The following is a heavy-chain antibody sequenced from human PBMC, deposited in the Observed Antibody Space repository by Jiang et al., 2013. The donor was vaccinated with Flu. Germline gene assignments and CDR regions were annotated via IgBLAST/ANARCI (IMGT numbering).Heavy chain of an antibody. J-gene: IGHJ4*02. D-gene: IGHD6-13*01. V-gene: IGHV4-31*03. CDR3: ARDRVYGPFDS. CDR2: IYYTGST. CDR1: GGSLSSDGSY. Sequence: GSGLVKPSQTLSLTCTVSGGSLSSDGSYWSWIRQHPGEGLEWMGYIYYTGSTYYSPSLKSRLTMSVDTSKNRFSLNLSSVTAADTAVYYCARDRVYGPFDSWGQGTLVTVSS.